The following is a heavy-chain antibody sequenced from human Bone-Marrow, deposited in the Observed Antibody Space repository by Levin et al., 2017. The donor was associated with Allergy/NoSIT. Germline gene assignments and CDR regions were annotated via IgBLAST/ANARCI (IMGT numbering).Heavy chain of an antibody. CDR2: IYWDDDQ. CDR1: GFSLSTPGVG. J-gene: IGHJ4*02. CDR3: AHRRPSRVGEPPPQYFDY. D-gene: IGHD3-10*01. V-gene: IGHV2-5*02. Sequence: SGPTLVKPTQTLTLTCTFSGFSLSTPGVGVGWIRQPPGKALEWLALIYWDDDQRYIQSLKSRLTITKDNSKNHVVLTMTNMDPVDTGTYYCAHRRPSRVGEPPPQYFDYWGQGTLVIVSS.